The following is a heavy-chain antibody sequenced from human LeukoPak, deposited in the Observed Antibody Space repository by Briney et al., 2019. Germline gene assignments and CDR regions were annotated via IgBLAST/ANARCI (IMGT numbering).Heavy chain of an antibody. CDR1: GGTFSSYA. CDR2: IIPIFGTA. V-gene: IGHV1-69*05. D-gene: IGHD3-22*01. Sequence: ASVKVSCKASGGTFSSYAISWVRQAPGQGLEWMGRIIPIFGTANYAQKFQGRVTITTDESTSTAYMALSSLRSEDTAVYYCASEANNYYYDSSGYSFDYWGQGTLVTVSS. CDR3: ASEANNYYYDSSGYSFDY. J-gene: IGHJ4*02.